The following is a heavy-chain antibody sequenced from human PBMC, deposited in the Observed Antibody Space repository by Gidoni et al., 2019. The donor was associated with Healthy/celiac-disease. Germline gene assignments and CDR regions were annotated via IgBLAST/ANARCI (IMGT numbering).Heavy chain of an antibody. J-gene: IGHJ5*02. CDR2: IIPIFGTA. D-gene: IGHD2-2*02. CDR1: GGTFSSYA. Sequence: QVQLVQSGAEVKKPGSSVKVSCKASGGTFSSYAISWVRQAPGQGLEWMGGIIPIFGTANYAQQFQGRVKITGDESTSTAYMELSSLRSEDTAVYYCARESRGEVIVVVPAAIVVGWFDPWGQGTLVTVSS. CDR3: ARESRGEVIVVVPAAIVVGWFDP. V-gene: IGHV1-69*01.